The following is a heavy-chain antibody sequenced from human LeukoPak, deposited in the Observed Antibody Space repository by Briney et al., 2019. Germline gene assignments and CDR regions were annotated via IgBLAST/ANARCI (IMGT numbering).Heavy chain of an antibody. CDR3: AKAHGGSYHSGID. Sequence: GGSLRLSCAASGFTFSSYGMHWVRQAPGKGLEWVAVIWNDGSNKYYADSVKGRFTISRDNSKNTLYLQLNSLRVEDTAEYYCAKAHGGSYHSGIDWGQGTLVIVSS. CDR1: GFTFSSYG. J-gene: IGHJ4*02. V-gene: IGHV3-33*06. CDR2: IWNDGSNK. D-gene: IGHD1-26*01.